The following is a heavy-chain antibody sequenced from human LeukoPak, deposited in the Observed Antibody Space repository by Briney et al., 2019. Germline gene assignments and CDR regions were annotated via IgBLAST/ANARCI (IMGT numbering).Heavy chain of an antibody. J-gene: IGHJ6*02. Sequence: GGSLRLSCAASGFTFSSYNKNWVRQAPGKGLEWVSYIISSSSTIYYADSVKGRFTISRDNAKNSLYLQMNSLRAEDTAVYYCARDPHYCTNGVCYHYGMDVWGQGTTVTVSS. D-gene: IGHD2-8*01. CDR1: GFTFSSYN. CDR2: IISSSSTI. CDR3: ARDPHYCTNGVCYHYGMDV. V-gene: IGHV3-48*01.